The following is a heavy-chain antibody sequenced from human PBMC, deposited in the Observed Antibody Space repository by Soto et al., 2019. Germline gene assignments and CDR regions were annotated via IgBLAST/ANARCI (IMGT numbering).Heavy chain of an antibody. V-gene: IGHV1-69*01. J-gene: IGHJ6*02. Sequence: QVQLVQSGAEVKKPGSSVKVSCKASGGTFSSYAISWVRQAPGQGLEWMGGIIPIFGTANYAQKFQGRVTITADESTSTAYRELSSLRSEDTAVYYCARRFDEGDTAMVTRTFYGMDVWGQGTTVTVSS. CDR2: IIPIFGTA. CDR1: GGTFSSYA. CDR3: ARRFDEGDTAMVTRTFYGMDV. D-gene: IGHD5-18*01.